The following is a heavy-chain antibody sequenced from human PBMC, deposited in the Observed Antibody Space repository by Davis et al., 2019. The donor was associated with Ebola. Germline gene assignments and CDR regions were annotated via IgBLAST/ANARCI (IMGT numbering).Heavy chain of an antibody. V-gene: IGHV3-11*06. CDR1: GFTFSDYY. CDR2: ISSSSSYT. Sequence: GGSLRLSCAASGFTFSDYYMSWIRQAPGKGLEWVSYISSSSSYTNYADSVKGRFTISRDNAKNSLYLQMNSLRAEDTAVYYCAKWDCSGGSCYGMDVWGQGTTVTVSS. CDR3: AKWDCSGGSCYGMDV. D-gene: IGHD2-15*01. J-gene: IGHJ6*02.